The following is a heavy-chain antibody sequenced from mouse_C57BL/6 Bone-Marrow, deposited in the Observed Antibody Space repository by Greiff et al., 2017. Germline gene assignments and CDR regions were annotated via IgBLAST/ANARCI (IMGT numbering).Heavy chain of an antibody. D-gene: IGHD1-1*01. CDR1: GFTFSDYY. CDR2: INYDGSST. V-gene: IGHV5-16*01. CDR3: ARNYGSSYEAMDY. Sequence: DVHLVASEGGLVQPGSSMKLSCTASGFTFSDYYMAWVRQVPEKGLEWVANINYDGSSTYYLDSLKSRFIISRDNAKNILYLQMSSLKSEDTATYYCARNYGSSYEAMDYWGQGTSVTVSS. J-gene: IGHJ4*01.